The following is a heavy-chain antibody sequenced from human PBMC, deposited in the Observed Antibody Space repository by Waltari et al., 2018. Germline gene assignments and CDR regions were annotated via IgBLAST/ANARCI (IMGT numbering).Heavy chain of an antibody. J-gene: IGHJ4*02. CDR2: INGNSGST. CDR1: GGSFSSYW. D-gene: IGHD5-18*01. CDR3: ATSGYSYPYYFDY. V-gene: IGHV4-59*12. Sequence: QVQLQESGPGLVKPSETLSLTCAVSGGSFSSYWWSWIRQPPGKGLEWIGEINGNSGSTNYNPSLKSRVTISKDASKNQFSLKLSSVTAADTAVYYCATSGYSYPYYFDYWGQGVLVTVSS.